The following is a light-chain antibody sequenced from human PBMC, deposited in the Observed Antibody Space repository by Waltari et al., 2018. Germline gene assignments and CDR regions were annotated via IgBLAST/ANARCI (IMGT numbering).Light chain of an antibody. CDR2: GAS. CDR1: QSVGSN. V-gene: IGKV3-15*01. J-gene: IGKJ1*01. CDR3: PQYTYWPPGT. Sequence: ETVMTQSPATLSVSPGERVSLSCRASQSVGSNLAWYQQRPGQAPRLLIYGASTLSPGLPARFSGSGSGTEFTLTISSLQSEDFAVYYCPQYTYWPPGTFGQGTKVEIK.